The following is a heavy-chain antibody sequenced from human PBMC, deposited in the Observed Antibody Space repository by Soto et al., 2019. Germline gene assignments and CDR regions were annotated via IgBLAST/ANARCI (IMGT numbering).Heavy chain of an antibody. CDR1: GFTFSGYW. J-gene: IGHJ4*02. Sequence: PGGSLRLSCAASGFTFSGYWMTWVRQAPGKGLEWVANIKEDGSEKYYVDSVKGRFTISRDDAKNSLYLQMSSLRAEDTAVYYCARGTTSDYWGQGTLVTVSS. CDR3: ARGTTSDY. V-gene: IGHV3-7*01. CDR2: IKEDGSEK. D-gene: IGHD1-1*01.